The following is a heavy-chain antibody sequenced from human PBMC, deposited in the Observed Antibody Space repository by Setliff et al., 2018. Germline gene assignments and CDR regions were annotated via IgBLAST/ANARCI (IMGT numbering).Heavy chain of an antibody. D-gene: IGHD3-9*01. J-gene: IGHJ6*03. CDR1: GYTFSSYA. CDR3: ARDGDILTTYYIYYYYMDV. CDR2: INPHSGGT. V-gene: IGHV1-2*02. Sequence: ASVKVSCKASGYTFSSYAVNWVRQAPGQGLEWMGWINPHSGGTNFPQTFQGRVTMTRDTSISTVYMEVSRLRSDDTAVYFCARDGDILTTYYIYYYYMDVWGKGTTVTVSS.